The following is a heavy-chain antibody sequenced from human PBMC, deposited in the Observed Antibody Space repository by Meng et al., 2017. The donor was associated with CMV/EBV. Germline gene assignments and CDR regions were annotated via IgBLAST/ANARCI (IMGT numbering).Heavy chain of an antibody. CDR1: GFTFSSYE. D-gene: IGHD2-2*01. CDR2: ISSSSTI. V-gene: IGHV3-48*03. Sequence: GGSLRLSCAASGFTFSSYEMNWVRQAPGKGLEWVSFISSSSTIYYADSVKGRFTISRDNAKNSLYLQMNSLRAEDTAVYYCARGYCSSTSCAHDYWGQGILVTVSS. CDR3: ARGYCSSTSCAHDY. J-gene: IGHJ4*02.